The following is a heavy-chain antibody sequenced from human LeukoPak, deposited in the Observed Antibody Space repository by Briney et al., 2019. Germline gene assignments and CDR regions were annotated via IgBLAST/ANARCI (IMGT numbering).Heavy chain of an antibody. J-gene: IGHJ6*03. CDR2: IYYSGST. CDR1: GGSISSSSYY. V-gene: IGHV4-39*07. D-gene: IGHD3-10*01. CDR3: ARAASYYYGSGSYSKYMDV. Sequence: SETLSLTCTVSGGSISSSSYYWGWIRQPPGKGLEWIGSIYYSGSTYYNPSLKSRVTISVDTSKNQFSLKLSSVTAADTAVYYCARAASYYYGSGSYSKYMDVWGKGTTVTVSS.